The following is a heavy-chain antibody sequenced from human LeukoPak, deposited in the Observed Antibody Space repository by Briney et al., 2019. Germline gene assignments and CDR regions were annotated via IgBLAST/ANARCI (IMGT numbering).Heavy chain of an antibody. CDR1: ENLLTSHH. CDR2: INPGGGII. V-gene: IGHV1-46*01. D-gene: IGHD3-3*01. J-gene: IGHJ6*02. CDR3: ARAGYDFWSGYRGTLGYYGMDV. Sequence: RRASVKVSCKADENLLTSHHIHWVRQAPGQGLEWMGIINPGGGIISYAQKFLARVTMTRDTSTSTVMELSNLSSEDTAVYYCARAGYDFWSGYRGTLGYYGMDVWGQGTTVTVSS.